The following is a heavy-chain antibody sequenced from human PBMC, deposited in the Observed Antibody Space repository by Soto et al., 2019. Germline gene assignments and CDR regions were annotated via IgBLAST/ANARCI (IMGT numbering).Heavy chain of an antibody. V-gene: IGHV1-2*02. CDR2: INPNSGGT. CDR1: GYTFTGYY. CDR3: ARVGGAATMGYYYYGMDV. D-gene: IGHD5-12*01. J-gene: IGHJ6*02. Sequence: GASVKVSCKASGYTFTGYYMHWVRQAPGQGLEWMGWINPNSGGTNYAQRFQGRVTMTRDTSISTAYMELSRLRSDDTAVYYCARVGGAATMGYYYYGMDVWGQVTTVTVSS.